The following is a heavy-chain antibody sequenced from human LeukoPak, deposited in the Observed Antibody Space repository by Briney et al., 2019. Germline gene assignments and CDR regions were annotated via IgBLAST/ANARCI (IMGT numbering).Heavy chain of an antibody. V-gene: IGHV3-30*02. D-gene: IGHD3-10*01. CDR2: IRYDGSNK. CDR1: GFTFSDYY. Sequence: PGGSLRLSCAASGFTFSDYYMNWIRQAPGKGLEWVAFIRYDGSNKYYADSVKGRFTISRDNSENTLYLQMNSLRAEDTAVYYCAKDRAQYGSGSYFDYFDYWGQGTLVTVSS. J-gene: IGHJ4*02. CDR3: AKDRAQYGSGSYFDYFDY.